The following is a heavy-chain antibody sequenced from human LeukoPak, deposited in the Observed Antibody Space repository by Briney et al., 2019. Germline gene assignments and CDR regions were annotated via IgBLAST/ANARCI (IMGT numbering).Heavy chain of an antibody. CDR3: ARPPTAMVTVGIDY. Sequence: GGSLRLSCAASGFTFSSYSMNWVRQAPGKGLEWVSSISSSSSYIYYADSVKGRFTISRDNARNSLYLQMNSLRAEDTAVYYCARPPTAMVTVGIDYWGQGTLVTVSS. J-gene: IGHJ4*02. V-gene: IGHV3-21*01. D-gene: IGHD5-18*01. CDR1: GFTFSSYS. CDR2: ISSSSSYI.